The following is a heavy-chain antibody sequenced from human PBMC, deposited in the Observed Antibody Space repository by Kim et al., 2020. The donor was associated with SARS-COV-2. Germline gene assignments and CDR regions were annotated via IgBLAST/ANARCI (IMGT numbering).Heavy chain of an antibody. CDR3: ARGQPYQLPKLLFDY. D-gene: IGHD2-2*01. CDR1: GGSFSGYY. Sequence: SETLSLTCAVYGGSFSGYYWSWIRQPPGKGLEWIGEINHSGSTNYNPSLKSRVTISVDTSKNQFSLKLSSVTAADTAVYYCARGQPYQLPKLLFDYWGQG. CDR2: INHSGST. V-gene: IGHV4-34*01. J-gene: IGHJ4*02.